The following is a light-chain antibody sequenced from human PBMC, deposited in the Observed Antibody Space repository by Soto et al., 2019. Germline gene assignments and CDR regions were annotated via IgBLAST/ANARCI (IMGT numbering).Light chain of an antibody. Sequence: MTQSPSSLSASVEYRVTITCRASQSISSNLAWYQQKPGQAPRLLMFRTSSRATGFPARFSGSGSGTEFNLTISSLQSEDFGVYYCQQYNNWPRATFGGGTKV. J-gene: IGKJ4*01. CDR2: RTS. V-gene: IGKV3-15*01. CDR3: QQYNNWPRAT. CDR1: QSISSN.